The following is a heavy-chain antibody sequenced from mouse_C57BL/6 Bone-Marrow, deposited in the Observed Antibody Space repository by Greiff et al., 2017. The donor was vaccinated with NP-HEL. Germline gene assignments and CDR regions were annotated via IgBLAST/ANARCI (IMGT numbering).Heavy chain of an antibody. Sequence: QVQLQQSGAELVRPGASVKLSCKASGYTFTDYYINWVKQRPGQGLEWIARIYPGSGNTYYNEKFKGKATLTAEKSSSTAYMQLSSLTSEDSAVYFCARGGANWDGFDYWGQGTTLTVSS. CDR3: ARGGANWDGFDY. V-gene: IGHV1-76*01. CDR2: IYPGSGNT. CDR1: GYTFTDYY. D-gene: IGHD4-1*01. J-gene: IGHJ2*01.